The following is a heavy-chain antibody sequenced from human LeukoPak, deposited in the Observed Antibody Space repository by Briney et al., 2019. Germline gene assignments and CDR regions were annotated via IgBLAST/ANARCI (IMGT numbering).Heavy chain of an antibody. CDR1: GLTFSSYA. Sequence: RSLRLSCAASGLTFSSYAMHWVRQAPGKGLEWVAVISYDGSNKYYADSVKGRFTISRDNSKNTLYLQMNSLRAEDTAVYYCARVTAVAETYWGQGTLVTVSS. CDR3: ARVTAVAETY. V-gene: IGHV3-30*04. D-gene: IGHD6-19*01. CDR2: ISYDGSNK. J-gene: IGHJ4*02.